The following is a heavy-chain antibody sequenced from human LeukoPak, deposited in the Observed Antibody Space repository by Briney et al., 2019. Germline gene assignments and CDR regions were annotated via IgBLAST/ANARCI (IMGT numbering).Heavy chain of an antibody. CDR1: GGSISSYY. V-gene: IGHV4-4*07. J-gene: IGHJ4*02. CDR2: IHTSGNT. D-gene: IGHD6-6*01. CDR3: AREGGAARYFDY. Sequence: PSETLSLTCTVSGGSISSYYWSWIRQPAGKGLEWIGRIHTSGNTNYNPSLESRVTMSVDTSKNQFSLNLTSVTAADTAVYYCAREGGAARYFDYWGQGILVTVSS.